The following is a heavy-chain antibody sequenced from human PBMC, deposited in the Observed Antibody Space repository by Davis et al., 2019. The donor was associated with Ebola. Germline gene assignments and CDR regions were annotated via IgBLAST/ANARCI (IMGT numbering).Heavy chain of an antibody. D-gene: IGHD4-23*01. Sequence: SVKVSCKASGGTFSSYAISWVRQAPGQGLEWMGGIIPIFGTANYAQKLQGRVTMTTDTSTSTAYMELRSLRSDDTAVYYCARGGPDYGGNSGIDPWGQGTLVTVSS. J-gene: IGHJ5*02. CDR3: ARGGPDYGGNSGIDP. V-gene: IGHV1-69*05. CDR2: IIPIFGTA. CDR1: GGTFSSYA.